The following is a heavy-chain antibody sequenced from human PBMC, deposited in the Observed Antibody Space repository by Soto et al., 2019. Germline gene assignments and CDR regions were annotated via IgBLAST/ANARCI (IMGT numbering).Heavy chain of an antibody. D-gene: IGHD4-17*01. V-gene: IGHV4-39*01. CDR3: ARHMSTTVTRGRVFEI. CDR2: IYYSGST. CDR1: GGSISNTNYY. Sequence: PSETLSLTCTVSGGSISNTNYYWGWIRQPPGKGLEWIGSIYYSGSTYFNPSLKSRVTISVDMSKNQFSLNLRSVTAADTAVYYCARHMSTTVTRGRVFEIWGQGTVVPVSS. J-gene: IGHJ3*02.